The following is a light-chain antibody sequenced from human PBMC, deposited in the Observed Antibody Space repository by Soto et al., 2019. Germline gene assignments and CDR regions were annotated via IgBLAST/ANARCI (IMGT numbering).Light chain of an antibody. Sequence: QSALTQPASVSGSPGQSITISCIGTSSDVGGYNYVSWYQHHPDKAPKLMIYDVNNRPSGVSHRFSGSKSGNTASLTISGLQAEDEAAYYCSSYSSTNTRLVFGGGTKLTVL. V-gene: IGLV2-14*03. CDR3: SSYSSTNTRLV. CDR2: DVN. J-gene: IGLJ2*01. CDR1: SSDVGGYNY.